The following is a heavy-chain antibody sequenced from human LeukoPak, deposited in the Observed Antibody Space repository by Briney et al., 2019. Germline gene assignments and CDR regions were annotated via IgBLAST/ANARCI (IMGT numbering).Heavy chain of an antibody. CDR1: GGSFSGYY. CDR3: GRGGVPAAIDY. J-gene: IGHJ4*02. V-gene: IGHV4-34*01. CDR2: INHSGST. D-gene: IGHD2-2*01. Sequence: SETLSLTCAVYGGSFSGYYWSWIRQPPGKGLEWIGEINHSGSTNYNPSLKSRVTISVDTSKNQFSLKLSSVTAADTAVYYCGRGGVPAAIDYWGQGSLVIVSS.